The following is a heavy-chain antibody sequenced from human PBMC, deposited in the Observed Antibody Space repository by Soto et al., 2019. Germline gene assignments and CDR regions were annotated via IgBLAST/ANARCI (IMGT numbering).Heavy chain of an antibody. J-gene: IGHJ4*02. CDR3: ARGGGKFVPPIPFDY. CDR2: IYPGDSDT. V-gene: IGHV5-51*01. Sequence: LKISCKGSVYSFTSYWIGWVRQMPGKGLEWMGIIYPGDSDTRYSPSFQGQVTISADKSISTAYLQWISLKASDTAMSYCARGGGKFVPPIPFDYWGQGTLVTVSS. CDR1: VYSFTSYW. D-gene: IGHD3-16*01.